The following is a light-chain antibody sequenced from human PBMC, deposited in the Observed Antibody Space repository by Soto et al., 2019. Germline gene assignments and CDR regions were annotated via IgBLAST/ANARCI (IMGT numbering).Light chain of an antibody. Sequence: SVLTQPPSASGSPGQSVTISCTGTSSDVGGYNYVSWYQQHPGKAPKLMIYEVSKRPSGVPDRFSGSKSGNTASLTVSGLQAEDEAAYYCSSYASSSTGVFGTGTTVTVL. J-gene: IGLJ1*01. CDR3: SSYASSSTGV. V-gene: IGLV2-8*01. CDR2: EVS. CDR1: SSDVGGYNY.